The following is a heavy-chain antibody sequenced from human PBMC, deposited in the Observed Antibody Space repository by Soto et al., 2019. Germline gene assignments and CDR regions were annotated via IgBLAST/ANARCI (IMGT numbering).Heavy chain of an antibody. CDR1: GGSISSSSYY. CDR2: IYYSGST. Sequence: PSETLSLTCTVSGGSISSSSYYWGWIRQPPGKGLEWIGSIYYSGSTYYNPSLKSRVTISVDTSKNQFSLKLGSVTAADTAVYYCARPVGGYSYGYFNYYGMDVWGQGTTVS. V-gene: IGHV4-39*01. D-gene: IGHD5-18*01. CDR3: ARPVGGYSYGYFNYYGMDV. J-gene: IGHJ6*02.